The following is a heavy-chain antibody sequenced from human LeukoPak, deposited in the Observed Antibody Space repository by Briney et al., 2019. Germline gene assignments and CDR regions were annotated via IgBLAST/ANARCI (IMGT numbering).Heavy chain of an antibody. Sequence: SETLSLTCTVSGGSISSSSYYWGWIRQPPGKGLEWIGSIYYSGSTYYNPSLKSRVTISVDTSKNQFSLKLSSVTAADTAAYYCARFSMGGYSYGPYYFDYWGQGTLVTVSS. V-gene: IGHV4-39*07. CDR1: GGSISSSSYY. CDR3: ARFSMGGYSYGPYYFDY. D-gene: IGHD5-18*01. CDR2: IYYSGST. J-gene: IGHJ4*02.